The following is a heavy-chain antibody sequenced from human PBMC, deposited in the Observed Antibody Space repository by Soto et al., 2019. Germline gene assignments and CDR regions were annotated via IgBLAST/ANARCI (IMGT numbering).Heavy chain of an antibody. V-gene: IGHV4-30-4*01. J-gene: IGHJ4*02. CDR2: IYYSGST. CDR3: ARVRAAAGDIDY. CDR1: GGSISSGDYY. Sequence: SEILYLTCTVSGGSISSGDYYWSWIRQPPGKGLEWIGYIYYSGSTYYNPSLKSRVTISVDTSKNQYYLKLSSVTAADTAVYYCARVRAAAGDIDYWGQGTLVTVSS. D-gene: IGHD6-13*01.